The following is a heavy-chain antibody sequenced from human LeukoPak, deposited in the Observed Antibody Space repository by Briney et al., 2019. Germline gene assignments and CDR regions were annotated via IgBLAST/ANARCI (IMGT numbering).Heavy chain of an antibody. J-gene: IGHJ4*02. CDR1: EFTFSAYW. D-gene: IGHD6-25*01. V-gene: IGHV3-74*01. CDR3: ARENVAAAADY. Sequence: PGGSLRLSCAASEFTFSAYWMHWVRQAPGKGLVWVSRIRGDGSMTNYADSVKGRFTISRDNAKNTLYLQMNSLRLEDTAVYYCARENVAAAADYWGQGTVVTVSS. CDR2: IRGDGSMT.